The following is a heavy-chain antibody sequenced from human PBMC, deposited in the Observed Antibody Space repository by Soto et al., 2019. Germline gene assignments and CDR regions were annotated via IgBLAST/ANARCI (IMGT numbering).Heavy chain of an antibody. D-gene: IGHD4-17*01. CDR3: ARGEGTKIVVTTYYGMDV. V-gene: IGHV1-69*01. CDR1: GWRQSIDR. Sequence: SQLNGSCTAAGWRQSIDRGSWGRQAPGKGLEWMGGIIPVFGTANFAQKFQGRVTITADESTSIVYMDETSLRSEDTAVYYCARGEGTKIVVTTYYGMDVRGQGTTVTVSS. CDR2: IIPVFGTA. J-gene: IGHJ6*02.